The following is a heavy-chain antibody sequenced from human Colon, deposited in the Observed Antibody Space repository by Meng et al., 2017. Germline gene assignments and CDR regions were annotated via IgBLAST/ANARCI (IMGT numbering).Heavy chain of an antibody. D-gene: IGHD4-17*01. Sequence: QGQLVQSGAEVKKPGASVKVSCKASGYPFTGYYMHWVRQAPGQGLEWMGRINPNSGGTNYAQKFQGRVTMTRDTSISTAYMELSRLRSDDTAVYYCAREMGRMRTTVTTFAYWGQGTLVTVFS. J-gene: IGHJ4*02. V-gene: IGHV1-2*06. CDR1: GYPFTGYY. CDR3: AREMGRMRTTVTTFAY. CDR2: INPNSGGT.